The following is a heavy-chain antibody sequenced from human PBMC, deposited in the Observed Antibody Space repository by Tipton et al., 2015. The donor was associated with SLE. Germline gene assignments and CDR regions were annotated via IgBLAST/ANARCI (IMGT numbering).Heavy chain of an antibody. CDR1: GGSISSGSYY. CDR2: IYTSGST. Sequence: TLSLTCTVSGGSISSGSYYWSWIRQPAGKGLEWIGRIYTSGSTNYNPSLKSRVTMSVDTSKNQFSLKLSSVTAADTAVYYCARDRSYYGSGSYSYYFDYWGQGTLVTVSS. D-gene: IGHD3-10*01. V-gene: IGHV4-61*02. J-gene: IGHJ4*02. CDR3: ARDRSYYGSGSYSYYFDY.